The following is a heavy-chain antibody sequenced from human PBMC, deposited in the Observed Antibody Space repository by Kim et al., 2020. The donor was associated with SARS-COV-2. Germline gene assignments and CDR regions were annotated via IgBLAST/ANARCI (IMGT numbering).Heavy chain of an antibody. CDR2: IYYSGST. D-gene: IGHD3-3*01. CDR3: ARHAYYDFWSGYYRGGWFDP. V-gene: IGHV4-39*01. CDR1: GGSISSSSYY. J-gene: IGHJ5*02. Sequence: SETLSLTCTVSGGSISSSSYYWGWIRQPPGKGLEWIGSIYYSGSTYYNPSLKSRVTISVDTSKNQFSLKLSSVTAADTAVYYCARHAYYDFWSGYYRGGWFDPWGQGTLVTVSS.